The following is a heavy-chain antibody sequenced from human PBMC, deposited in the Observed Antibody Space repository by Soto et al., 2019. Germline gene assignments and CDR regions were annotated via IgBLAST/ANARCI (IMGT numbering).Heavy chain of an antibody. D-gene: IGHD3-22*01. J-gene: IGHJ4*02. CDR3: AKDGVDYYDSSGHYDY. CDR1: GFTFSSYG. V-gene: IGHV3-30*18. Sequence: PGGSLRLSCAASGFTFSSYGMHWVRHAPVEVVEWLAVISYDGSNKYYADSVKGRFTISRDNSKNTLYLQMNSLRAEDTAVYYCAKDGVDYYDSSGHYDYWGQGTLVTVSS. CDR2: ISYDGSNK.